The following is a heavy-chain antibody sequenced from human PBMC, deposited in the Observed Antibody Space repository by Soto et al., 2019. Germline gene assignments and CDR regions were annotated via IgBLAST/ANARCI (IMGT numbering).Heavy chain of an antibody. Sequence: QVQLVESGGGVVQPGRSLRLSCAASGFSFSNYGMHWVRQAPGKGLEWVAVIWYDGSNKYYADSVKGRFTISRDNYKNTLYVQMNSLRAEDTAVYYCARDPSHGSGSYLDYWGQGNLVTVSS. CDR2: IWYDGSNK. D-gene: IGHD3-10*01. CDR1: GFSFSNYG. CDR3: ARDPSHGSGSYLDY. J-gene: IGHJ4*02. V-gene: IGHV3-33*01.